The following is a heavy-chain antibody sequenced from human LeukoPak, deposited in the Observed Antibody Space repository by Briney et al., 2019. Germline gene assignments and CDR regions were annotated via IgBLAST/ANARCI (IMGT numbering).Heavy chain of an antibody. CDR2: INHSGST. D-gene: IGHD3-22*01. Sequence: SVTLSLTCAVYGGSFSGYYWSWIRQPPGKGLEWIGEINHSGSTNYNPSLKSRVTISVDTSKNQFSLKLSSVTAADTAVYYCARDGDYDSSGYYYFSWFDPWGQGTLVTVSS. CDR1: GGSFSGYY. J-gene: IGHJ5*02. V-gene: IGHV4-34*01. CDR3: ARDGDYDSSGYYYFSWFDP.